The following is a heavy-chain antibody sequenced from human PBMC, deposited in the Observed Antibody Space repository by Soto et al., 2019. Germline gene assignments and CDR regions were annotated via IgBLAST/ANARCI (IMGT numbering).Heavy chain of an antibody. CDR2: IFPDDSDT. D-gene: IGHD4-17*01. V-gene: IGHV5-51*01. J-gene: IGHJ4*02. CDR3: ARPKRPTDYVGDYSYLDF. Sequence: EVQLVQSGAEVKKPGESLKISCKASGYTFTNHWIGWVRQMPGKGLEWMGVIFPDDSDTRYGPSFQGQVTISVDKALTTTYLQWSSLRISDTAIYYCARPKRPTDYVGDYSYLDFWGQGTLVTVSS. CDR1: GYTFTNHW.